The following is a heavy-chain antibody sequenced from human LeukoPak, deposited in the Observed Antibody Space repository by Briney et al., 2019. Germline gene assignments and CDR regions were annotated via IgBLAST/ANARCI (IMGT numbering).Heavy chain of an antibody. CDR2: ISAYNGNT. Sequence: ASVKVSCKASGYTFTSYGISWVRQAPGQGLEWMGWISAYNGNTNYAQKLQGRVTMTTDTSTSTAYMELRSLRSDDTAVYYRARDVLEYSYGGGGFDYWGQGTLVTVSS. CDR1: GYTFTSYG. J-gene: IGHJ4*02. CDR3: ARDVLEYSYGGGGFDY. D-gene: IGHD5-18*01. V-gene: IGHV1-18*01.